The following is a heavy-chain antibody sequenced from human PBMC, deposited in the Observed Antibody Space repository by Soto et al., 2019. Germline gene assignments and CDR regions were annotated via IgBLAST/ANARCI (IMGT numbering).Heavy chain of an antibody. CDR3: ATFSGIAVAGTWDY. CDR2: IYHSWST. Sequence: SETVSLTCAVSGYSISSGYYWSWIRQPPGKGLEWIGSIYHSWSTYYNPSLKSGVTISVDTSNYPFSLKLSSVTAADTAVYYCATFSGIAVAGTWDYLGQGTLVTVSS. V-gene: IGHV4-38-2*01. J-gene: IGHJ4*02. D-gene: IGHD6-19*01. CDR1: GYSISSGYY.